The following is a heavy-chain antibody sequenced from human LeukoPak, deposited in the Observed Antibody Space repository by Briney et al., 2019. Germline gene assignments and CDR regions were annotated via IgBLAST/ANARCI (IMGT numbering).Heavy chain of an antibody. D-gene: IGHD1-26*01. CDR1: GFTFSGYA. Sequence: GGSLRLSCTPSGFTFSGYAMHWVRQAPGKGLGWVAVIWFDGSNTYYADSVKGRFTISRDNSKNTLYLQMNSLRAEDTAVYYCARGAQSGGYSGPFDIWGQGTMVTVSA. CDR3: ARGAQSGGYSGPFDI. CDR2: IWFDGSNT. J-gene: IGHJ3*02. V-gene: IGHV3-33*01.